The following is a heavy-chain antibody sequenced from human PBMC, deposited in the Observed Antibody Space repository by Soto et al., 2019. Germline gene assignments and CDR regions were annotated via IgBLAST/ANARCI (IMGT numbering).Heavy chain of an antibody. V-gene: IGHV4-59*08. CDR2: IYYSGST. CDR3: ARHGTGTTDPTFDY. J-gene: IGHJ4*02. D-gene: IGHD1-1*01. CDR1: GGSISSHY. Sequence: QVQLQESGPGLVKPSETLSLTCTVSGGSISSHYWSWIRQPPGKGLEWIGYIYYSGSTNYNPSLKSRVTISVDTSKNQFSLKLSSVTAADTAVYYCARHGTGTTDPTFDYWGQGTLVTVSS.